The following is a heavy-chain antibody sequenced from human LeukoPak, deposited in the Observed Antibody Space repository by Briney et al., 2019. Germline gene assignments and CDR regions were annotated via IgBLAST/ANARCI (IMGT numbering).Heavy chain of an antibody. Sequence: PSETLSLTCTVSGGSISSYYWSWIRQPPGKGLAWIGYIYYSGSTNYNPPLKSRVTIPVDTSKNQFSLKLSSVTAADTAVYYCARGTYGSGSYLPSYYFDYWGQGTLVTVSS. CDR2: IYYSGST. D-gene: IGHD3-10*01. CDR3: ARGTYGSGSYLPSYYFDY. J-gene: IGHJ4*02. V-gene: IGHV4-59*01. CDR1: GGSISSYY.